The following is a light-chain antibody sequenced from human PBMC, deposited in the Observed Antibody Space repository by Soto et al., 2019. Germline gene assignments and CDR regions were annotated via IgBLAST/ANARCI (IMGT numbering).Light chain of an antibody. Sequence: QSALTQPASVSGSPGQSITISCTGTSSDVGAYNYVSWYQQYPGKAPKLMIYDVSHRPSGVSSRFSGYKSGSTASLTISGLQAEDEADYYCSSYTDSSTLGVFGTGTKLTVL. J-gene: IGLJ1*01. V-gene: IGLV2-14*01. CDR2: DVS. CDR3: SSYTDSSTLGV. CDR1: SSDVGAYNY.